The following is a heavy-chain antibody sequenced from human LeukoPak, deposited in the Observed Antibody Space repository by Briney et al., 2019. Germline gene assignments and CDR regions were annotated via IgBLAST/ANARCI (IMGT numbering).Heavy chain of an antibody. CDR2: INSDGSST. CDR3: ARRYCSSTSCPAGFQH. CDR1: GFTFSSYW. J-gene: IGHJ1*01. V-gene: IGHV3-74*01. Sequence: GGSLRLSCAASGFTFSSYWKHWVRQAPGKGLVWVSRINSDGSSTSYADSVKGRFTISRDNAKNTLYLQMNSLRAEDTAVYYCARRYCSSTSCPAGFQHWGQGTLVTVSS. D-gene: IGHD2-2*01.